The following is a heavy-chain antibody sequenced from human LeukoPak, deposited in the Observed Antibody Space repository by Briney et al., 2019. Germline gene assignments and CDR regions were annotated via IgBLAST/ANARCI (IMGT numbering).Heavy chain of an antibody. CDR2: IYYSGST. CDR1: GGSISSGGSY. V-gene: IGHV4-31*03. J-gene: IGHJ5*02. D-gene: IGHD2-2*02. CDR3: ARYCSSTNCYKGGFDP. Sequence: SETLSLTCTVSGGSISSGGSYWSWIRQHPGKGLEWIGYIYYSGSTYSNPSLKSRVTISVDTSKNQFSLNLSSVTAADTAVYYCARYCSSTNCYKGGFDPWGQGTLVTVSS.